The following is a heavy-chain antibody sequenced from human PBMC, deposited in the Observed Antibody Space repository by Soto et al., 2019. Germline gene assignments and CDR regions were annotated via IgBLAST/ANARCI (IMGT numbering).Heavy chain of an antibody. Sequence: GSLRLSCAASGFTFSSYPMSWVRQAPGQGLEWVSTIRDSDDKTYYAASVQGRFTISRDFSRSTLYLYMDSLRAEDTAEYYCAKSAPAAAGTGPFDSWGHGTLDTVSS. CDR1: GFTFSSYP. CDR3: AKSAPAAAGTGPFDS. CDR2: IRDSDDKT. D-gene: IGHD6-13*01. J-gene: IGHJ4*01. V-gene: IGHV3-23*01.